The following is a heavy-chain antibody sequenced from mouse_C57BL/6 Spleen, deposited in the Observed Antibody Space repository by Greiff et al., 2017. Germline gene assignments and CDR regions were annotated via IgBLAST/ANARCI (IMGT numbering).Heavy chain of an antibody. CDR2: INYDGSST. D-gene: IGHD3-1*01. J-gene: IGHJ4*01. CDR3: ARAGLRPYAMDY. Sequence: EVKLMESEGGLVQPGSSLKLSCTASGFTFSDYYMAWVRQVPEKGLEWVANINYDGSSTYYLDSLKSRFIISRDNAKNILYLQMSSLKSEDTATYYCARAGLRPYAMDYWGQGTSVTVSS. CDR1: GFTFSDYY. V-gene: IGHV5-16*01.